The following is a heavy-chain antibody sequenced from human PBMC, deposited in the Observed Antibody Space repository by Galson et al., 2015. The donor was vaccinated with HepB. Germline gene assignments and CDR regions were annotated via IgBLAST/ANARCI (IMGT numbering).Heavy chain of an antibody. J-gene: IGHJ4*02. CDR1: GFTFSSYS. D-gene: IGHD6-19*01. CDR3: AREDSSGPFDY. V-gene: IGHV3-48*01. Sequence: SLRLSCAASGFTFSSYSMNWVRQAPGKRLEWVSYISSSSSTIYYADSVKGRFTISRDNAKNSLYLQMNSLRAEDTAVYYCAREDSSGPFDYWGQGTLVTVSS. CDR2: ISSSSSTI.